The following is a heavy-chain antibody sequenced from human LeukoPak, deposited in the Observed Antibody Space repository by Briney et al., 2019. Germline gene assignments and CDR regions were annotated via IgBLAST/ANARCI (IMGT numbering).Heavy chain of an antibody. D-gene: IGHD2-15*01. Sequence: GGSLRLSRAASGFTLSSYAMSWVRQGPGKGLEWVSAISVSGNTYHADSVKGRFTISRDSYKNTLYLQMNSLRAEDAAVYYFAKAPATTCSGAYCYPFDYWGQGTLVTVSS. CDR3: AKAPATTCSGAYCYPFDY. V-gene: IGHV3-23*01. J-gene: IGHJ4*02. CDR1: GFTLSSYA. CDR2: ISVSGNT.